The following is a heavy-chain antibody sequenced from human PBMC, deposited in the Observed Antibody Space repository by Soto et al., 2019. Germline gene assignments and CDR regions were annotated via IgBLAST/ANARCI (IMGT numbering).Heavy chain of an antibody. J-gene: IGHJ5*02. Sequence: QVPLQESGPGLVKPSQTLSLTCTVSGGSISSGDYYWSWIRQPPGKGLEWIGYIYHSGSTYYNPSLKSRVTISVDTSKNQFSLKLSSVTAADTAVYYCARERPDGARLDPWGQGTLVTVSS. D-gene: IGHD6-6*01. CDR1: GGSISSGDYY. V-gene: IGHV4-30-4*01. CDR3: ARERPDGARLDP. CDR2: IYHSGST.